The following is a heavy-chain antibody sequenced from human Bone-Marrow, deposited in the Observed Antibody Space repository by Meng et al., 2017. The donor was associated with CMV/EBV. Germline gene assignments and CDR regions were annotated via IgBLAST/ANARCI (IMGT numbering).Heavy chain of an antibody. CDR2: IYSGGST. CDR3: VRDVAN. D-gene: IGHD2-21*01. Sequence: GESLKISCAASGFTVSSNYMSWVRQAPGKGLEWVSVIYSGGSTDYADSVKGRFTISRDNSKNTLYLQMNSLRAEDTAVYYCVRDVANWGQGTLVTVSS. V-gene: IGHV3-53*01. J-gene: IGHJ4*02. CDR1: GFTVSSNY.